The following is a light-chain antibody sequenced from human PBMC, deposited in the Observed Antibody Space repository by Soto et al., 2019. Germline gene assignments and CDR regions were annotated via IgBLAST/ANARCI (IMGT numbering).Light chain of an antibody. Sequence: EIVLTQSPATLSSFPGDRVTLSCRASQAVNTRLAWYQHRPGQAPRLLIYLASSRATGIPDRFSGSGSGTDFTLTISRLEPEDFEVYYCQQYGSSPWTFGQGTKVDIK. CDR3: QQYGSSPWT. CDR2: LAS. J-gene: IGKJ1*01. V-gene: IGKV3-20*01. CDR1: QAVNTR.